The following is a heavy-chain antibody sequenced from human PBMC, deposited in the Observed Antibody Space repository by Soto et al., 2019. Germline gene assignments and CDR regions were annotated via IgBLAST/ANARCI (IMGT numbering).Heavy chain of an antibody. CDR1: CGSIGGGDYY. J-gene: IGHJ4*02. Sequence: SETLCLTCTVSCGSIGGGDYYWSWIRQPPGKGLEWIGYIYYSGSTYYNPSLKSRVTISVDTSKNQFSLKLSSVTAADTAVYYCARVFRDDYYESSGYYHWGQGTLVTVSS. CDR2: IYYSGST. CDR3: ARVFRDDYYESSGYYH. D-gene: IGHD3-22*01. V-gene: IGHV4-30-4*01.